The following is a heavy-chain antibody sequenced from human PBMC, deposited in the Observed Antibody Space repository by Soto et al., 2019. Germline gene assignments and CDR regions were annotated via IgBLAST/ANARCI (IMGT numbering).Heavy chain of an antibody. D-gene: IGHD2-2*01. V-gene: IGHV1-3*01. Sequence: QVQLVQSGAEVKKPGASVKVSCKASGYTFTSYAMHWVRQAPGQRLEWMGWINAGNGNTKYSQKFQGRVTITRDTSASTAYMELSSLRSEDTAVYYCARGRGVVPAAISWIAVAVARPYYYYGMDVWGQGTTVTVSS. CDR2: INAGNGNT. CDR1: GYTFTSYA. CDR3: ARGRGVVPAAISWIAVAVARPYYYYGMDV. J-gene: IGHJ6*02.